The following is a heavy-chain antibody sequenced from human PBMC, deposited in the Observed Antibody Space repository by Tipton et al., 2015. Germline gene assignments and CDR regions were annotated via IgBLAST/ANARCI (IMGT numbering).Heavy chain of an antibody. V-gene: IGHV4-38-2*01. Sequence: PSLTCAVSAYSISSDYYWGWIRQPPGKGLEWIGSISHSGNTYYNPSLKSRVTISVDTSKNQFSLRLSSVTAADTAVYYCASQDIVLMVYGFDYWGQGALVTVSS. CDR1: AYSISSDYY. CDR3: ASQDIVLMVYGFDY. J-gene: IGHJ4*02. CDR2: ISHSGNT. D-gene: IGHD2-8*01.